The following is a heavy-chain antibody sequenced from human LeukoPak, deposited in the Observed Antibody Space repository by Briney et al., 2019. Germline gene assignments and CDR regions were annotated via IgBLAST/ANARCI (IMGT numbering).Heavy chain of an antibody. Sequence: GGSLRLSCAASGFTFSSYEMNWVRQAPGKGLEWVSYISSSGSTMYYADSVKGRLTISRDNAKNSLYLQMNSLRAEDTAVYYCAREDTSGWYSHYFDYWGQGTLVTVSS. CDR3: AREDTSGWYSHYFDY. CDR2: ISSSGSTM. V-gene: IGHV3-48*03. CDR1: GFTFSSYE. J-gene: IGHJ4*02. D-gene: IGHD6-19*01.